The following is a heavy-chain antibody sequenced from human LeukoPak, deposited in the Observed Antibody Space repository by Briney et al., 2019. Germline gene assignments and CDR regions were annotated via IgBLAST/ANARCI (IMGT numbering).Heavy chain of an antibody. V-gene: IGHV3-21*01. CDR1: GFTFSSYS. J-gene: IGHJ3*02. D-gene: IGHD3-22*01. Sequence: GGSLRLSCAASGFTFSSYSMNWVRQAPGKGLEWVSYISSTNGYIYYADSVRGRFTISRDNAKNSLYLQMNSLRAEDTAVYYCARDHHRRLYDSQARDTFDIWGQGTMVTVSS. CDR2: ISSTNGYI. CDR3: ARDHHRRLYDSQARDTFDI.